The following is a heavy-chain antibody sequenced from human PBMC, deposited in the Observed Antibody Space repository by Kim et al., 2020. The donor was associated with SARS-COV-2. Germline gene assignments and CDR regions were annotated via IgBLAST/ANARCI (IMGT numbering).Heavy chain of an antibody. CDR2: IIPIFGTA. V-gene: IGHV1-69*13. J-gene: IGHJ6*02. D-gene: IGHD2-15*01. CDR1: GGTFSSYA. CDR3: ARDRSSPPFIVDPPQLAPYYYYGMDV. Sequence: SVKVSCKASGGTFSSYAISWVRQAPGQGLEWMGGIIPIFGTANYAQKFQGRVTITADESTSTAYMELSSLRSEDTAVYYCARDRSSPPFIVDPPQLAPYYYYGMDVWGQGTTVTVSS.